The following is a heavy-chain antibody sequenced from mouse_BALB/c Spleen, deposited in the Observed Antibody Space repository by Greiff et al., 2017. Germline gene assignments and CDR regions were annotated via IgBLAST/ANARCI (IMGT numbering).Heavy chain of an antibody. D-gene: IGHD2-3*01. J-gene: IGHJ4*01. CDR2: INPDSSTI. V-gene: IGHV4-1*02. Sequence: EVQLQESGGGLVQPGGSLKLSCAASGFDFSRYWMSWVRQAPGKGLEWIGEINPDSSTINYTPSLKDKFIISRDNAKNTLYLQMSKVRSEDTALYYCARLYDGYYHYYAMDYWGQGTSVTVSS. CDR3: ARLYDGYYHYYAMDY. CDR1: GFDFSRYW.